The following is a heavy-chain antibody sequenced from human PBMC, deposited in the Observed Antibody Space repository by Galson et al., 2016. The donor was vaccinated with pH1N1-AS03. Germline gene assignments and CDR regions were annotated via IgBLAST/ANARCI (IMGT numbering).Heavy chain of an antibody. J-gene: IGHJ4*02. Sequence: ASGLTFNSYAMSWVRQAPGKGLEWVSSISGGGGTTYYADSVKGRFTISRDNSKNTQYLQMNSLRAEDTAVYYCAKVRYDFWSGERAFDYWGQGTLVTVSS. CDR2: ISGGGGTT. CDR1: GLTFNSYA. V-gene: IGHV3-23*01. CDR3: AKVRYDFWSGERAFDY. D-gene: IGHD3-3*01.